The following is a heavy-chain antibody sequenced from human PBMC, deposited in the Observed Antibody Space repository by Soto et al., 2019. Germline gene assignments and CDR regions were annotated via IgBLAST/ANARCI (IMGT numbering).Heavy chain of an antibody. CDR3: ARGGDQDY. CDR1: GFPFDDYS. V-gene: IGHV3-43*01. J-gene: IGHJ4*02. CDR2: ISWDGADT. Sequence: GGSLRLSCAASGFPFDDYSMNWVRQVPGKGLEWVSLISWDGADTYYADSVKGRFTVSRDNAKNTLYLQMNNLRAEDTAVYYCARGGDQDYWGQGTLVTVSS. D-gene: IGHD2-21*02.